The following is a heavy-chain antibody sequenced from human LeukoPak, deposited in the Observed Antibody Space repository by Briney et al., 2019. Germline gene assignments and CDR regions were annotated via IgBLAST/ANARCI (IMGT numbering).Heavy chain of an antibody. CDR3: ARDLALGYCPSSSCSSPLFDY. Sequence: SETLSLTCTVSGDSISSYYWSWIRQPAGKGLEWIGRIHTTGGTRCNPSLKSRSTMSLDASKNQFTLKLSSVTAADTAVYYCARDLALGYCPSSSCSSPLFDYWGQGTLVTVSS. D-gene: IGHD2-2*01. V-gene: IGHV4-4*07. J-gene: IGHJ4*02. CDR1: GDSISSYY. CDR2: IHTTGGT.